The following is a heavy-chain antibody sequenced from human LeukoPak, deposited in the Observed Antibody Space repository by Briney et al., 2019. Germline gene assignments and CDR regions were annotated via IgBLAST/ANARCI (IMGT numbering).Heavy chain of an antibody. CDR1: GYSFTSYW. Sequence: GESLKISCKGSGYSFTSYWIGWVRQMPGKGLEWMGIIYPGDSDTRYSPSFQGQVTISADKSISTAYLQWSSLKASDTAMYYCARRGYSGYGYDAFDIWGQGTMVTVSS. CDR3: ARRGYSGYGYDAFDI. J-gene: IGHJ3*02. CDR2: IYPGDSDT. V-gene: IGHV5-51*01. D-gene: IGHD5-12*01.